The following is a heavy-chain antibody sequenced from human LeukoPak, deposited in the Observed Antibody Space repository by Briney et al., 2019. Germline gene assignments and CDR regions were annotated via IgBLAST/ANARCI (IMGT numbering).Heavy chain of an antibody. CDR3: AREVAGTPWIDY. V-gene: IGHV4-61*02. J-gene: IGHJ4*02. CDR1: GNSISSGDNY. CDR2: IYTRGIT. D-gene: IGHD6-19*01. Sequence: SETLSLTCTVTGNSISSGDNYWSWIRQPAGKGLEWIGRIYTRGITNYNPSLKSRVTISVDTSKNQFSLKLSSVTAADTAVYYCAREVAGTPWIDYWGQGTLVTVSS.